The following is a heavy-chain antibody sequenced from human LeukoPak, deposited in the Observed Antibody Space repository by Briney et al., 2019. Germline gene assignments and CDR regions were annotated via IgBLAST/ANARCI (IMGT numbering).Heavy chain of an antibody. J-gene: IGHJ4*02. CDR2: ISSSGSTI. CDR1: GFTFSDYY. D-gene: IGHD1-26*01. Sequence: GSLRLSCAASGFTFSDYYMSWIRQAPGKGLEWVSYISSSGSTIYYADSVKGRFTISRDNAKNSLYLQMNSLRAEDTAVYYCAREALVGATYYFDYWGQGTLVTVSS. V-gene: IGHV3-11*01. CDR3: AREALVGATYYFDY.